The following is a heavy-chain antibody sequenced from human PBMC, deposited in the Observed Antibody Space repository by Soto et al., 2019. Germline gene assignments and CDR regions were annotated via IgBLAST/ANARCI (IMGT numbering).Heavy chain of an antibody. V-gene: IGHV1-46*03. CDR3: ARCIAAASYAFDI. J-gene: IGHJ3*02. CDR2: INPSGGST. CDR1: GYTFTSYY. Sequence: ASVKVSCKASGYTFTSYYMHWARQAPGKGLEWMGIINPSGGSTSYAQKFQGRVTMTRDTSTSTVYMELSSLRSEDTAVYYCARCIAAASYAFDIWGQGTMVTVSS. D-gene: IGHD6-13*01.